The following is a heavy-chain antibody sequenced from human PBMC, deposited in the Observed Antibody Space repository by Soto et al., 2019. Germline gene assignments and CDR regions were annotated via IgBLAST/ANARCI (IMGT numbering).Heavy chain of an antibody. CDR1: GGSVSSGSYY. CDR3: ARDHRRYSYGSFDY. V-gene: IGHV4-61*01. CDR2: IYYSGST. D-gene: IGHD5-18*01. Sequence: SETLSLTCTVSGGSVSSGSYYWSWIRQPPGKGLEWIGYIYYSGSTNYNPSLKSRVTISVDTSKNQFSLKLSSVTAADTAVYYCARDHRRYSYGSFDYWGQGTLVTVS. J-gene: IGHJ4*02.